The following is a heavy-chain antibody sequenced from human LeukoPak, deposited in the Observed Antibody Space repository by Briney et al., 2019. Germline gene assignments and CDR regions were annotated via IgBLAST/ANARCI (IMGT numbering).Heavy chain of an antibody. CDR2: IDWDDDK. CDR1: GGSISSLY. V-gene: IGHV2-70*11. Sequence: TLSLTCSVSGGSISSLYWSWIRQPPGKAPEWLARIDWDDDKYYSTSLETRLTISKDTSKNQVVLTMTNMDPVDTATYYCARVPSGNAFDIWGQGTMVTVSS. CDR3: ARVPSGNAFDI. D-gene: IGHD3-3*01. J-gene: IGHJ3*02.